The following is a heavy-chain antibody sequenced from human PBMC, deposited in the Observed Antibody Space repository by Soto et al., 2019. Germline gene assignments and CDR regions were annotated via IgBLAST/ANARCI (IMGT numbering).Heavy chain of an antibody. Sequence: PGGSLRLSCAASGFTFSNYAMHWVRQAPGKGLEWVAVIWSDGNNRYYADSVKGRFTISRDNSKNTVYLQMNSLRAEDKAVYYCVRGDNWNDEASDYWGQGTLVTVSS. D-gene: IGHD1-1*01. CDR2: IWSDGNNR. CDR3: VRGDNWNDEASDY. CDR1: GFTFSNYA. V-gene: IGHV3-33*01. J-gene: IGHJ4*02.